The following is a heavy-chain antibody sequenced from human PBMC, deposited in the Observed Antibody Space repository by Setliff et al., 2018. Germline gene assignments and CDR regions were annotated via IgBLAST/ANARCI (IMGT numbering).Heavy chain of an antibody. V-gene: IGHV5-51*01. J-gene: IGHJ3*02. CDR3: ARSPLGDAFDI. CDR2: IYPADSDP. CDR1: GYSFTTYW. Sequence: GESLKISCKGSGYSFTTYWIGWVRQMPGKGLELMGIIYPADSDPRYSPSFQGQVTISVDKSISTVYLHWSSLKASDTAMYYCARSPLGDAFDIWGQGTMVTVS.